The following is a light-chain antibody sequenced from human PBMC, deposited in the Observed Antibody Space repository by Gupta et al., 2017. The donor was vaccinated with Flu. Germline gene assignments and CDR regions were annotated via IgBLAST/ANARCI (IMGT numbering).Light chain of an antibody. V-gene: IGKV2-30*01. J-gene: IGKJ1*01. CDR1: ESLVYTDGDSY. CDR3: RHSIRWPWT. CDR2: KAS. Sequence: VLMTQSPLSLPVTLGQPASISCRSSESLVYTDGDSYLSWFHQRPGQSPRRLIYKASNRDSGVPDRISGSGSGTDFTLTISRREAEDVGVYYCRHSIRWPWTFGQGTKVEI.